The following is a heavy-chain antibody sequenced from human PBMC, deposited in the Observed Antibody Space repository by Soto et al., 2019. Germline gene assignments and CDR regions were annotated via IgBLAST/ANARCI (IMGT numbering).Heavy chain of an antibody. D-gene: IGHD6-13*01. CDR2: ISAYNGNT. Sequence: ASVKVSCKASGYTFTSYGISWVRQAPGQGLEWMGGISAYNGNTNYAQKLQGRVTMTTDTSTSTVYMELRSLRSDDTAVYYCARWVQGQQLVPRFDPWGQGTLVTVSS. V-gene: IGHV1-18*01. CDR1: GYTFTSYG. J-gene: IGHJ5*02. CDR3: ARWVQGQQLVPRFDP.